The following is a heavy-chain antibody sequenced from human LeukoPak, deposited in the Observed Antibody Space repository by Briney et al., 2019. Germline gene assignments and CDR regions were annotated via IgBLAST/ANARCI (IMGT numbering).Heavy chain of an antibody. Sequence: GGSLRLSCAASGFTVSSNYMSWVRQASGKGLEWVSVIYSGGSTYYADSVKGRFTISRDNSKNTLYLQMNSLRAEDTAVYYCARDLSYYDSSGYTPHYYYGMDVWGQGTTVTVSS. CDR2: IYSGGST. CDR3: ARDLSYYDSSGYTPHYYYGMDV. V-gene: IGHV3-53*01. J-gene: IGHJ6*02. D-gene: IGHD3-22*01. CDR1: GFTVSSNY.